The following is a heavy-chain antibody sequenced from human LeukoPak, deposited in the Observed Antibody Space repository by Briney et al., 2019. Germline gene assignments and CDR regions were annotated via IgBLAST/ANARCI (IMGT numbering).Heavy chain of an antibody. CDR2: INHSGST. CDR3: ARRWDIVVVPAALNWFDP. V-gene: IGHV4-38-2*02. D-gene: IGHD2-2*01. J-gene: IGHJ5*02. CDR1: GYSISSGYY. Sequence: PSETLSLTCTVSGYSISSGYYWSWIRQPPGKGLEWIGEINHSGSTNYNPSLKSRVTISVDTSKNQFSLKLSSVTAADTAVYYCARRWDIVVVPAALNWFDPWGQGTLVTVSS.